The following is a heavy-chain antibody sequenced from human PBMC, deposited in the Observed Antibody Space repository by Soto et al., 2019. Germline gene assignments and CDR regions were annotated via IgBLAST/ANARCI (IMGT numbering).Heavy chain of an antibody. V-gene: IGHV3-53*01. CDR2: IYSGGST. Sequence: GGSLRLSCAASGFTVSSNYMSWVRQAPGKGLEWVSVIYSGGSTYYADSVKGRFTISRDNSKNTLYLQMNSLRAEDTAVYYCARDFANSPGFDYWGQGTLVTVST. CDR3: ARDFANSPGFDY. CDR1: GFTVSSNY. J-gene: IGHJ4*02. D-gene: IGHD7-27*01.